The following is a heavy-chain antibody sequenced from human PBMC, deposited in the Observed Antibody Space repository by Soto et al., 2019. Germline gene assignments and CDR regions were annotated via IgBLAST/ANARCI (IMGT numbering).Heavy chain of an antibody. CDR2: ISSSGSTI. D-gene: IGHD3-10*01. CDR3: ASDPFYYASGF. CDR1: GFTFSDYY. Sequence: GGSLRLSCAASGFTFSDYYMTWIRQAPGKGLEWVSYISSSGSTIYYADSVKGRFTVSRDNAKNSLFLQMNSLRVEDTGVYYCASDPFYYASGFWGQGTLVTVSS. J-gene: IGHJ4*02. V-gene: IGHV3-11*01.